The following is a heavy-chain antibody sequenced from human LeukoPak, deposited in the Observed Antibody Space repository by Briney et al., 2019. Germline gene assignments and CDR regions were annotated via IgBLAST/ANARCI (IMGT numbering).Heavy chain of an antibody. CDR1: GYSFTSYW. CDR3: ARVVPAAMISGWFDP. Sequence: GESLQISCKGSGYSFTSYWIGWVRQMPGKGLEWMGIIYPGDSDTRYSPSFQGQVTISADKSISTAYLQWSSLKASDTAMYYCARVVPAAMISGWFDPWGQGTLVTVSS. V-gene: IGHV5-51*01. D-gene: IGHD2-2*01. CDR2: IYPGDSDT. J-gene: IGHJ5*02.